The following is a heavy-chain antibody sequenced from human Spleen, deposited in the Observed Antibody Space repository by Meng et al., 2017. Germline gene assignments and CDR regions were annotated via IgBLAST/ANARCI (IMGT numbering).Heavy chain of an antibody. CDR1: GYTFPDYY. Sequence: ASVKVSCKASGYTFPDYYLHWVRRAPGQGLEWMGWISTSNGDTNYAQKLQGRVTMTTDTSTSTAYMELRSLRSDDTAVYYCARDRDSQMAASYGMDVWGQGTTVTVSS. CDR2: ISTSNGDT. CDR3: ARDRDSQMAASYGMDV. V-gene: IGHV1-18*04. J-gene: IGHJ6*02. D-gene: IGHD5-24*01.